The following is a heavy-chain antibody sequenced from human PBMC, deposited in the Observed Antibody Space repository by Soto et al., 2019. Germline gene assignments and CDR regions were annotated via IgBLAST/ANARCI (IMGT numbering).Heavy chain of an antibody. Sequence: PSETLSLTFAVYGGSFIAYYWNWIRQPPGKWLEWIGEIHPSGSTNYNPSLKSRVAISGDTSKNQFSLKLTSVTAADTAVYYCARLGMGFDWPRNAFDIWGQGTMVT. CDR3: ARLGMGFDWPRNAFDI. J-gene: IGHJ3*02. CDR1: GGSFIAYY. D-gene: IGHD3-9*01. CDR2: IHPSGST. V-gene: IGHV4-34*01.